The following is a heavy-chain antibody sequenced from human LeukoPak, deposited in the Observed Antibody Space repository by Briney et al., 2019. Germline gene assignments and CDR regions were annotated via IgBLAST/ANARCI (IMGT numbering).Heavy chain of an antibody. Sequence: PSETLSLTCTVPGGSISSYYWSWIRQPPGKGLEWIGYIYYSGSTNYNPSLKSRVTISVDTSKNQFSLKLSSVTAADTAVYYCARYNSITMVRGVMVGEYYFDYWGQGTLVTVSS. CDR3: ARYNSITMVRGVMVGEYYFDY. J-gene: IGHJ4*02. D-gene: IGHD3-10*01. V-gene: IGHV4-59*01. CDR1: GGSISSYY. CDR2: IYYSGST.